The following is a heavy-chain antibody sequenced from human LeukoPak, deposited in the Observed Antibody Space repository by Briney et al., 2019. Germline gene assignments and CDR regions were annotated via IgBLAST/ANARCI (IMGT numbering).Heavy chain of an antibody. D-gene: IGHD3-3*01. CDR1: GFTFSNYV. V-gene: IGHV3-30*03. J-gene: IGHJ4*02. Sequence: GGSLRLSCAASGFTFSNYVMQWVRQAPGKGLEKVVLISHNGSSEYYSDSMKGRFTISRDNSTNTFYLQMNSLRAEDTAVYYCASRFEWLSSFDYWGQGTLVTVSS. CDR2: ISHNGSSE. CDR3: ASRFEWLSSFDY.